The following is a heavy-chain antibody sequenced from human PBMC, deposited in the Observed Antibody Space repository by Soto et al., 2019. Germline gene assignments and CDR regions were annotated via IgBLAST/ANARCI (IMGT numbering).Heavy chain of an antibody. D-gene: IGHD3-16*01. V-gene: IGHV1-8*01. CDR1: GYTFSDFD. CDR3: ARGNPFNYAGFDV. Sequence: QAHLEQSGAELKRPGASVKVSCKASGYTFSDFDINWLRQASGQGPEGRGWMNAKSGDTFFAQRFQGKFNMTWDTSLSTAYMEVGSLTSDDTAIYYCARGNPFNYAGFDVWGQGTTVAVSS. J-gene: IGHJ6*02. CDR2: MNAKSGDT.